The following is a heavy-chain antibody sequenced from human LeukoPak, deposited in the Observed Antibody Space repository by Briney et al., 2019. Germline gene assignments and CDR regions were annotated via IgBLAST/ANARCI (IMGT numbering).Heavy chain of an antibody. CDR2: LYYGGST. D-gene: IGHD5-24*01. CDR1: GDSFRDYY. J-gene: IGHJ6*03. Sequence: SETLSLTCNVSGDSFRDYYWIWIRQPPGKGLEWIGYLYYGGSTSYNPSLTSRVTFSVDTSKNQFSLKLNSVTAADTAVYYCARGRDGYTLDYYYYHYMDVWGKGTTVTVSS. CDR3: ARGRDGYTLDYYYYHYMDV. V-gene: IGHV4-59*01.